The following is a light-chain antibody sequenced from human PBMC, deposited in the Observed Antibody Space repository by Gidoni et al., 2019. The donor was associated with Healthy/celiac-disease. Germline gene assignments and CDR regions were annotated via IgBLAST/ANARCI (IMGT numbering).Light chain of an antibody. CDR3: QQYNRYST. V-gene: IGKV1-5*03. J-gene: IGKJ1*01. Sequence: DIQLTQSPSTLSASVGDSVTITCRASQSISSWLHWYQQKPGKPPKHLISKASSLDSGGPASFSGRGSGTEFTLTISSLQPADFATYHCQQYNRYSTFGQGTKVEIK. CDR1: QSISSW. CDR2: KAS.